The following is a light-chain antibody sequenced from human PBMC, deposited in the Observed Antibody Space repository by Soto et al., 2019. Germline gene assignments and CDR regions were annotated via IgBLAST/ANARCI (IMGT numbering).Light chain of an antibody. J-gene: IGKJ1*01. CDR3: QQRSNWPVT. CDR1: QSVSSY. Sequence: EIVLTQSPGTLSLSPGERATLSCRASQSVSSYLAWYQQKPGQAPRLLIYDASTRATGISARFSGSGSGTDFTLTISSLEPEDFAVYYCQQRSNWPVTFGQGTKLEFK. CDR2: DAS. V-gene: IGKV3-11*01.